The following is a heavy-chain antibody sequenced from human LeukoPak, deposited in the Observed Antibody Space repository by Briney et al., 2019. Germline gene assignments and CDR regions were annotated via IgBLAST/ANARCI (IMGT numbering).Heavy chain of an antibody. D-gene: IGHD3-3*01. CDR2: ISSSSSYI. V-gene: IGHV3-21*01. J-gene: IGHJ4*02. CDR1: GFTFSSYS. Sequence: GGSLRLSCAASGFTFSSYSMNWVRQAPGKGLECVSSISSSSSYIYYADSVKGRFTISRDNAKNSLYLQMNSLRAEDTAVYYCARVWSGLSFDYWGQGTLVTVSS. CDR3: ARVWSGLSFDY.